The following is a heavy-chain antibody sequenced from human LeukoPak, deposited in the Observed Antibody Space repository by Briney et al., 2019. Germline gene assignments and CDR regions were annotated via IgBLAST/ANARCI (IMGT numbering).Heavy chain of an antibody. CDR1: GCTFSSYW. V-gene: IGHV3-74*01. D-gene: IGHD3-16*01. J-gene: IGHJ4*02. CDR3: ARGGSPSDY. CDR2: IHLDGRTT. Sequence: PGGSLRLSCAASGCTFSSYWMHWVRQRPGKGLVWVSRIHLDGRTTNYADCVKGRFTISRDNAKNILSLEMNSLRPEDTAVYYCARGGSPSDYWGQGTLVSVSS.